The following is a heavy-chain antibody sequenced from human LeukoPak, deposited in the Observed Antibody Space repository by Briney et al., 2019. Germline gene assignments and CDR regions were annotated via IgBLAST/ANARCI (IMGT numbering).Heavy chain of an antibody. J-gene: IGHJ4*02. CDR3: AKDSRQIAVAGTDFDY. Sequence: GGSLRLSCAASKFTFSSYAMSWVRQAPGKGLEWVSAISGSGGSTYYADSVKGRFTISRDNSKNTLYLQMNSLRAEDTAVYYCAKDSRQIAVAGTDFDYWGQGTLVTVSS. D-gene: IGHD6-19*01. CDR2: ISGSGGST. CDR1: KFTFSSYA. V-gene: IGHV3-23*01.